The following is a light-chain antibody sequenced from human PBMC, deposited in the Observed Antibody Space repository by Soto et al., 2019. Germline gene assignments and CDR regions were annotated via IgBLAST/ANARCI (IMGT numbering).Light chain of an antibody. J-gene: IGKJ1*01. Sequence: EIVLTQSPGTLSLSPGERATLSCRASQSVSSSYLAWYQQKPGQAPRLLTYGASSRATGIPDRFSGSESGTDFTLTISRLEPEDFAVYYCQHSGSSPWTFGQGTKVDI. CDR3: QHSGSSPWT. V-gene: IGKV3-20*01. CDR2: GAS. CDR1: QSVSSSY.